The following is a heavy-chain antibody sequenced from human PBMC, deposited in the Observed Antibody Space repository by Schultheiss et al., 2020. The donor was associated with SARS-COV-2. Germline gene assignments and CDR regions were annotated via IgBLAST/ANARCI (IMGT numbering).Heavy chain of an antibody. CDR3: ASLVPAAKYFKH. CDR2: IYYSGST. V-gene: IGHV4-59*12. Sequence: SETLSLTCTVSGGSISSYYWSWIRQPPGKGLEWIGYIYYSGSTYYNPSLKSRVTISVDTSKNQFSLKLSSVTAADTAVYYCASLVPAAKYFKHWGQGTLVTVSS. CDR1: GGSISSYY. J-gene: IGHJ1*01. D-gene: IGHD2-2*01.